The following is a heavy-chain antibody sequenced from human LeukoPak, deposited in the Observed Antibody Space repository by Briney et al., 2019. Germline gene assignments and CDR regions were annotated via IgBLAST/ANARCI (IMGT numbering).Heavy chain of an antibody. CDR3: ARGAHYYDTSGYLMPLNY. J-gene: IGHJ4*02. D-gene: IGHD3-22*01. V-gene: IGHV4-59*01. CDR1: GGSISSYY. CDR2: ICYSGST. Sequence: SETLSLTCTVSGGSISSYYWSWIRQPPGKGLEWIGYICYSGSTNYNPSLKSRVTISVDTSKNQFSLKLSSVTAADTAVYYCARGAHYYDTSGYLMPLNYWGQGTLVTVSS.